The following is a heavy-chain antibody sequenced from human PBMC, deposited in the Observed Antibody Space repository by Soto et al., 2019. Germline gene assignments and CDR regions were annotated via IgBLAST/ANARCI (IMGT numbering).Heavy chain of an antibody. V-gene: IGHV4-34*01. CDR3: ASRSMVRGVIRHYYGMDV. J-gene: IGHJ6*02. CDR1: GGSFSGYY. Sequence: SETLSLTCAVYGGSFSGYYWSWIRQPPGKGLEWIGEINHSGSTNYNPSLKSRVTISVDTSKNQFSLKLSSVTAADTAVYYCASRSMVRGVIRHYYGMDVWGQGTTVTVSS. CDR2: INHSGST. D-gene: IGHD3-10*01.